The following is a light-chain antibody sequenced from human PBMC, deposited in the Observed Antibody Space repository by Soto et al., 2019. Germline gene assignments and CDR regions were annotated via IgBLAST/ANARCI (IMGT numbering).Light chain of an antibody. Sequence: DVQMTQSPSSLSASVGDIVTITCRASQTINSYLNWHQQKPGKAPKLLIYAASSLKSGVPSRFSGSGSGTDFTLTISNLQPEDFATYYCQQSYSTFKTFGQGTKVESK. CDR3: QQSYSTFKT. V-gene: IGKV1-39*01. J-gene: IGKJ1*01. CDR2: AAS. CDR1: QTINSY.